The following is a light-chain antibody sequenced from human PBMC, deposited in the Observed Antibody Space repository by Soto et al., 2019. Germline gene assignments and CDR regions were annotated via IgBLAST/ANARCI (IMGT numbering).Light chain of an antibody. Sequence: EIVLTQSPGTLSLSPGERATLSCRASQSVSSSYLAWYQQKPGQAPRLLIYGASSRATGIPDRFSGSGSGTDFTLTISRLESEDFAVYYCQQYGSSPPIIFGQGTRMEIK. CDR2: GAS. CDR3: QQYGSSPPII. V-gene: IGKV3-20*01. J-gene: IGKJ5*01. CDR1: QSVSSSY.